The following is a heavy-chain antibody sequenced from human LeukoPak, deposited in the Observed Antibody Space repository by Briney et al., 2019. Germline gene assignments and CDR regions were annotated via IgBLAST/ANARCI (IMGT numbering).Heavy chain of an antibody. D-gene: IGHD3-22*01. J-gene: IGHJ3*02. Sequence: GGSLRLSCAASGFTFSSYDIHWVRQATGKGLEWVSGIGTAGEIYYPGSVKGRFTISRDNAKNSLYLQMNSLRAEDTAVYYCANTYYYDSSGYDDAFDIWGQGTMVTVSS. CDR1: GFTFSSYD. CDR3: ANTYYYDSSGYDDAFDI. CDR2: IGTAGEI. V-gene: IGHV3-13*01.